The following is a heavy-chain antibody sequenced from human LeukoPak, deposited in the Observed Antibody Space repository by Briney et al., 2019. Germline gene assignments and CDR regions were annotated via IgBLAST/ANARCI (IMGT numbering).Heavy chain of an antibody. Sequence: SQTLSLTWHRSTPSTGSYCCSWVRQPPGKGLEWIGYIYYSGSNNYNPSLKSRVTISVDTSKNQFSLKLSSVTAADTAVYYCARDDSRYYGSGSYYIPGWFDPWGQGTLVTVSS. D-gene: IGHD3-10*01. CDR3: ARDDSRYYGSGSYYIPGWFDP. J-gene: IGHJ5*02. CDR2: IYYSGSN. CDR1: TPSTGSYC. V-gene: IGHV4-59*12.